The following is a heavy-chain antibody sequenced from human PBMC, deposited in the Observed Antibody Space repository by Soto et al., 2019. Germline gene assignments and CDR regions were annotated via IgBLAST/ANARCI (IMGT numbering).Heavy chain of an antibody. Sequence: GGSLRLSCAASGFTFSSYSMNWVRQAPGKGLEWVSSISSSSGHIYYEDSLKGRFTISRDNAKNSLYLQMNSLRAEDTAVYYCTRHWLATREFDYWGQGTLVTVSS. CDR3: TRHWLATREFDY. V-gene: IGHV3-21*01. CDR2: ISSSSGHI. CDR1: GFTFSSYS. D-gene: IGHD1-26*01. J-gene: IGHJ4*02.